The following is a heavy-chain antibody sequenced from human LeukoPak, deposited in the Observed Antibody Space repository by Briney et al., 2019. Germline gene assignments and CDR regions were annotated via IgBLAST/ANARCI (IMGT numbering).Heavy chain of an antibody. CDR3: ARGVDGYGYGLFDY. CDR1: GFTFSTYT. V-gene: IGHV3-48*02. D-gene: IGHD5-18*01. J-gene: IGHJ4*02. CDR2: ISGSSTII. Sequence: GGSLRLSCVVSGFTFSTYTMNWVRQAPGKGLEWISCISGSSTIIYYADSVKGRFTISRDNVKNTLFLQMNSLRDEDTAVYYCARGVDGYGYGLFDYWGQGTLVTVSS.